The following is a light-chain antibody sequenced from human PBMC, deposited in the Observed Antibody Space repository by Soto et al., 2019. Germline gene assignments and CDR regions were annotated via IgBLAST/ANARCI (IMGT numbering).Light chain of an antibody. CDR1: SSDVGSYNF. CDR3: CSYAGTSTWV. J-gene: IGLJ3*02. Sequence: QSALTQPASVSGSPGQSITISCTGASSDVGSYNFVSWYQQHPGKVPKLMIYDVNKRPSGVFNRFSGSKSGNTASLTISGLQAEDEADYYCCSYAGTSTWVFGGGTKVTVL. CDR2: DVN. V-gene: IGLV2-23*02.